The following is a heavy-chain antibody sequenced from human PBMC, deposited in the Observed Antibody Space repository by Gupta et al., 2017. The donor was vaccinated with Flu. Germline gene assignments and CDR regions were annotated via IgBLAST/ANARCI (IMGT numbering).Heavy chain of an antibody. CDR2: IWYDGSNK. J-gene: IGHJ4*02. CDR3: ARGDCSSTSCYTSVGDY. CDR1: GFTFSSYG. D-gene: IGHD2-2*02. Sequence: QVQLVESGGGVVQPGRSLRLSCAASGFTFSSYGMHWVRQAPGKGLEWVAVIWYDGSNKYYADSVKGRFTISRDNSKNTLYLQMNSLRAEDTAVYYCARGDCSSTSCYTSVGDYWGQGTLVTVSS. V-gene: IGHV3-33*01.